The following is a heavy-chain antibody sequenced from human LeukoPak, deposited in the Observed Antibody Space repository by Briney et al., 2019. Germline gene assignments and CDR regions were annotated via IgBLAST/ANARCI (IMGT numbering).Heavy chain of an antibody. V-gene: IGHV1-46*03. D-gene: IGHD2-2*01. CDR3: ARDAPFKYCSSTSCSGFDY. J-gene: IGHJ4*02. CDR2: INPSGGST. Sequence: ASVKVSCKASGYTFTSYYMHWVRQAPGQGLEWMGIINPSGGSTSYAQKFQGRVTMTRDTSTSIVYMELSSLRSEDTAVYYCARDAPFKYCSSTSCSGFDYWGQGTLVTVSS. CDR1: GYTFTSYY.